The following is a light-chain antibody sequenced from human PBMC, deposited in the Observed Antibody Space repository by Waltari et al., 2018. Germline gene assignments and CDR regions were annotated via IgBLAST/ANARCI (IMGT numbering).Light chain of an antibody. CDR1: QGISHW. J-gene: IGKJ4*01. CDR2: AAS. CDR3: QQANSFPLT. V-gene: IGKV1-12*01. Sequence: DIQLTQSPPSVSASVGDRVPITCRASQGISHWLAWYQQKPGKAPKFLIYAASTLQSGVPSRFSGSGTVTEFTLTISSLHPEDFATYYCQQANSFPLTFGGGTKVEIK.